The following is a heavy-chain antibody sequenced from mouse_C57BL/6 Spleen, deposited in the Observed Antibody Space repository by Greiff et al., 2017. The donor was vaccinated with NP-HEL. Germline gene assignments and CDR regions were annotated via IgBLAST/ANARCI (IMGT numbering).Heavy chain of an antibody. CDR1: GFTFTDYY. Sequence: EVHLVESGGGLVQPGGSLSLSCAASGFTFTDYYMSWVRQPPGKALEWLGFIRNKANGYTTEYSASVKGRFTISRDNSQSILYLQMNALRAEDSATYYCARYPPGDWYFDVWGTGTTVTVSS. CDR2: IRNKANGYTT. V-gene: IGHV7-3*01. J-gene: IGHJ1*03. CDR3: ARYPPGDWYFDV.